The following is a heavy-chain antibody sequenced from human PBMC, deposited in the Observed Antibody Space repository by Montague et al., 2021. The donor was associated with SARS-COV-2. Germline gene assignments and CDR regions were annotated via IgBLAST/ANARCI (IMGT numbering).Heavy chain of an antibody. CDR2: IYSNGDK. CDR3: AHSYGDYLFDY. Sequence: PALVKPTQTLTLTCTFSGFSLSTPNVGVAWIRQPPEKALEWLAVIYSNGDKRHSPSLQRRLTITKDTSRNQVVLSLTNVDPLDTATYYCAHSYGDYLFDYWGQGTLVTVSS. D-gene: IGHD4-17*01. J-gene: IGHJ4*02. V-gene: IGHV2-5*01. CDR1: GFSLSTPNVG.